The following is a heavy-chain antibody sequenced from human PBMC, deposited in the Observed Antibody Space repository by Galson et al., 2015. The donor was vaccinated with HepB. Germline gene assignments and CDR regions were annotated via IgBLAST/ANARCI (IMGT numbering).Heavy chain of an antibody. CDR1: GFTFDRYW. V-gene: IGHV3-7*03. CDR2: IKQDGSEK. Sequence: SLRRSCAASGFTFDRYWMSWVRQDPGQGPEWVANIKQDGSEKYYVDSVNGRFTISRDNARNSLSLQLNSLRAEDTAVYYCVRVGDYGDYPFDYWGQGTLVTVSS. J-gene: IGHJ4*02. D-gene: IGHD4-17*01. CDR3: VRVGDYGDYPFDY.